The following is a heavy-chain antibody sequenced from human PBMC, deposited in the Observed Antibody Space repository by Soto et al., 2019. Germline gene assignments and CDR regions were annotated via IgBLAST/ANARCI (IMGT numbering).Heavy chain of an antibody. CDR1: GFTFSSYW. D-gene: IGHD2-15*01. CDR3: VRTSLVVAAATREDY. J-gene: IGHJ4*02. CDR2: INSDGSST. Sequence: EVQLVESGGGLVQPGGSLRLSCAASGFTFSSYWMHWVRQAPGKGLVWVSRINSDGSSTSYGDSVKGRFTNSRDNAKNNLYLQMNSLRAEDTAVYYCVRTSLVVAAATREDYWGQGTLVTVSS. V-gene: IGHV3-74*01.